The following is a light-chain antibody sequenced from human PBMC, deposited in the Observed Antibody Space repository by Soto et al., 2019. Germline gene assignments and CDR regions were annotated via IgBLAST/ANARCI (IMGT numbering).Light chain of an antibody. CDR2: GEA. J-gene: IGKJ1*01. Sequence: EVVLTQSRGTLSLSRGERSTRSCRATQSVSNNYLAWYQQKPGQDPRILIYGEATRATGIQARFSGSGSGTEFTLTISSLQSEDFAVYYCQQYHNSPALGQGTKVDNK. CDR1: QSVSNN. CDR3: QQYHNSPA. V-gene: IGKV3-15*01.